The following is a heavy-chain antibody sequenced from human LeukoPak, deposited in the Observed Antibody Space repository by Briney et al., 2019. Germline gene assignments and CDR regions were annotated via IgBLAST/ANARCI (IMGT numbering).Heavy chain of an antibody. D-gene: IGHD3-22*01. V-gene: IGHV4-4*07. CDR1: GYPISSYY. CDR2: IYSSGST. J-gene: IGHJ4*02. CDR3: ARDVGYYDSSGYYYYY. Sequence: SETLSHTFSVSGYPISSYYGSWIRQPAGKGVEWIGHIYSSGSTNYNPSLKSRVTMSVDTSKDQFSLKMSSVTAADTAVYYCARDVGYYDSSGYYYYYGGQGNLVTVSA.